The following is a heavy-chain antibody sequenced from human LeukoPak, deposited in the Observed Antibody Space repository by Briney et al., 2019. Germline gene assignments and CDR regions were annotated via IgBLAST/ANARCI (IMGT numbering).Heavy chain of an antibody. CDR1: GVSFSGYY. CDR3: ARAGSSSGYFQH. CDR2: INHSGST. Sequence: SETLSLTCAVYGVSFSGYYWSWIRQPPGKGLEWIGEINHSGSTNYNPSLKSRVTISVDTSKNQFSLKLSSVTAADTAVYYCARAGSSSGYFQHWGQGTLVTVSS. J-gene: IGHJ1*01. V-gene: IGHV4-34*01. D-gene: IGHD6-6*01.